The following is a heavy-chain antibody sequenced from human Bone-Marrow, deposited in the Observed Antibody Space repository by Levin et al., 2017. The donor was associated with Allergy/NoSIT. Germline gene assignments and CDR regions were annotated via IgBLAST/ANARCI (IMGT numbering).Heavy chain of an antibody. CDR3: ARREPGGWYKY. Sequence: ESGPTLVKPTQTLTLTCTFSGFSLSTSGLCVSWFRQPPGKALEWLARIDWDDDKYYRTFPKTSLSISKDTSKNQVVLRMTNVDPVDTGTYWCARREPGGWYKYWGQGTLVTVSS. CDR2: IDWDDDK. D-gene: IGHD6-19*01. CDR1: GFSLSTSGLC. J-gene: IGHJ4*02. V-gene: IGHV2-70*11.